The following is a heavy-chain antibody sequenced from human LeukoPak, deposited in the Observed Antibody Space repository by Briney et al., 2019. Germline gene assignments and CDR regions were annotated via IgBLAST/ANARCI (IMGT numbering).Heavy chain of an antibody. CDR3: ARAPSSSSWNYFGMDV. CDR2: INIDERIT. J-gene: IGHJ6*02. D-gene: IGHD6-13*01. Sequence: GGSLRLSCAASGFSFSTQRMHWVRQAPGKGLVWVSYINIDERITGYADSVKGRFTIARDNSKNTLYLQMNSLRVEDTAVYYCARAPSSSSWNYFGMDVWGQGTTVTVSS. V-gene: IGHV3-74*01. CDR1: GFSFSTQR.